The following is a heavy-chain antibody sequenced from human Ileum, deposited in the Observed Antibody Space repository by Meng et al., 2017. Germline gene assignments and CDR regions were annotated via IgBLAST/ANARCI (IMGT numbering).Heavy chain of an antibody. CDR2: IKITTDAGTP. J-gene: IGHJ4*02. Sequence: EVQLVESGGDLVQTGGSLRLSCAASGFTLSSYWMYWVRQAPGKGLEWVGRIKITTDAGTPDYAAPVKGRFTISINDSKNTLYLQMNSLKTEDTAVYYCTTGKDYWGQGTLVTVSS. V-gene: IGHV3-15*01. CDR3: TTGKDY. CDR1: GFTLSSYW.